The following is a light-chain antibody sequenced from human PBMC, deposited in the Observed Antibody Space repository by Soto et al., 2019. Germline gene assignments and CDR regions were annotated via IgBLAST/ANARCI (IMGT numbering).Light chain of an antibody. CDR1: RSIGTY. CDR3: QQSSTTGF. J-gene: IGKJ3*01. CDR2: AAS. V-gene: IGKV1-39*01. Sequence: DIQMTQSPSSLSASVGDTVTITCRASRSIGTYLNWYQQRPGKPPKLLIYAASKLQGGVPPRFTGGGSGTHFTLIISGLQPDDFATYYCQQSSTTGFFGPGTKVDVK.